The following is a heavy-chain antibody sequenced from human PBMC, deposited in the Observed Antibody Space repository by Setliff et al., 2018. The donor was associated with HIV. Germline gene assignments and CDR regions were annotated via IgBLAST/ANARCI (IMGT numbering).Heavy chain of an antibody. D-gene: IGHD5-12*01. V-gene: IGHV4-59*01. Sequence: SCTVSGGSISSYYWSWIRQPPGKGLEWIGYIYYSGSTNYNPSLKSRVTISVDTSKNQFSLKLSSVTAADTAVYYCARTYSGYDFHYYYMDVWGKGTTVTSP. CDR2: IYYSGST. J-gene: IGHJ6*03. CDR1: GGSISSYY. CDR3: ARTYSGYDFHYYYMDV.